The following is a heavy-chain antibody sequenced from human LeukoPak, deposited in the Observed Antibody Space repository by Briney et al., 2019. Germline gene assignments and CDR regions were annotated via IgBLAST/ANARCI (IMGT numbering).Heavy chain of an antibody. CDR2: INAGNGNT. V-gene: IGHV1-3*01. CDR1: GYTFTSYA. CDR3: ARAGRAAWFGELSSSAFDI. D-gene: IGHD3-10*01. J-gene: IGHJ3*02. Sequence: GASVKVSCKASGYTFTSYAMHWVRQAPGQRLEWMGWINAGNGNTKYSQKFQGRVTITRDTSASTAYMELSSLRSEDTDVYYCARAGRAAWFGELSSSAFDIWGQGTMVTVSS.